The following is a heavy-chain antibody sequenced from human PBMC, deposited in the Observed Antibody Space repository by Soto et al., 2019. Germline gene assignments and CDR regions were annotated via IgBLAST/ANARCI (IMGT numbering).Heavy chain of an antibody. J-gene: IGHJ3*02. CDR1: GFTFSSYA. Sequence: GGSLRLSCAASGFTFSSYAMSWVRQAPGKGLEWVSAISGSGGSTYYADSVKGRFTISRDNSKNTLYLQMNSLRAEDTAVYYCAKDLPDIVVVVAAFSDAFDIWGQGTMVTVSS. D-gene: IGHD2-15*01. V-gene: IGHV3-23*01. CDR2: ISGSGGST. CDR3: AKDLPDIVVVVAAFSDAFDI.